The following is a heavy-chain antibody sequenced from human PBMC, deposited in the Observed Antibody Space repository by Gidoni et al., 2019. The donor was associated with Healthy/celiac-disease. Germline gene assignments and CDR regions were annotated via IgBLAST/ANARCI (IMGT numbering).Heavy chain of an antibody. V-gene: IGHV4-34*01. CDR3: ARGGKLDLRRRGWFDP. J-gene: IGHJ5*02. CDR1: GGSFSGYY. D-gene: IGHD1-1*01. CDR2: INHSGST. Sequence: QVQLQQWGAGLLKPSETLSLTCAVYGGSFSGYYWSWIRQPPGKGLEWIGEINHSGSTNYNPSLKSRVTISVDTSKNQFSLKLSSVTAADTAVYYCARGGKLDLRRRGWFDPWGQGTLVTVSS.